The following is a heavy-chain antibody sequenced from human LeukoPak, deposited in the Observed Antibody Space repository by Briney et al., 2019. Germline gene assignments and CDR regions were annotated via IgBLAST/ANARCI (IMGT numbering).Heavy chain of an antibody. D-gene: IGHD5-12*01. J-gene: IGHJ4*02. CDR1: GFTLRSYD. CDR3: AKEYSGYDFDY. Sequence: HAGGSLRLSCAASGFTLRSYDMSWVRQAPGKGLEWVAATSGSGVNLYYADSVRGRFTISRDNSQNTLYLQMDSLRAEDTALYCCAKEYSGYDFDYWGQGTLVTVSS. V-gene: IGHV3-23*01. CDR2: TSGSGVNL.